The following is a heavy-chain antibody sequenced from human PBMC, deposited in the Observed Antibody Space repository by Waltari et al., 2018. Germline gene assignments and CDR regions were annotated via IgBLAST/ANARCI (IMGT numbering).Heavy chain of an antibody. V-gene: IGHV1-69*01. CDR2: IIPTLGTA. CDR1: GGSFSSYA. J-gene: IGHJ4*02. Sequence: SGAEVRKPGSSVKVSCKASGGSFSSYAITWVRQAPGQGLDYMGGIIPTLGTAKYAQKFQGRVTMTADASTSTAYMELSSLRSEDTAVYYCARPHVHYSVWPESVPLDVWGQGTLVTVSS. D-gene: IGHD4-4*01. CDR3: ARPHVHYSVWPESVPLDV.